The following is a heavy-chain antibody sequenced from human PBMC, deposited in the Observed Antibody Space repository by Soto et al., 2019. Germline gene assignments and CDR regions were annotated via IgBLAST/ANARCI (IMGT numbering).Heavy chain of an antibody. CDR2: IYYSGST. CDR1: GGSISSSSYY. J-gene: IGHJ4*02. CDR3: AIDLQANFDY. V-gene: IGHV4-39*02. Sequence: SETLSLTCTVSGGSISSSSYYWGWIRQPPGKGLEWIGSIYYSGSTYYNPSLKSRVTISVDTSKNQFSLKLSSVTAADTAVYYCAIDLQANFDYWGQGTLVTVSS.